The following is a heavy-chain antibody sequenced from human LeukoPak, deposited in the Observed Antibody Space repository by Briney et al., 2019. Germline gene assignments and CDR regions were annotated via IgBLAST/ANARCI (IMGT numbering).Heavy chain of an antibody. CDR3: ARDRVYYYDSSGYYPDAFDI. Sequence: PGGSLRLSCAASGFTVSSNYMSWVRQAPGKGLEWVSVIYSGGSTYYADSVKGRFTISRDNSKNTLYLQMNSLRAEDPAVYYCARDRVYYYDSSGYYPDAFDIWGQGTMVTVSS. J-gene: IGHJ3*02. CDR1: GFTVSSNY. V-gene: IGHV3-66*01. D-gene: IGHD3-22*01. CDR2: IYSGGST.